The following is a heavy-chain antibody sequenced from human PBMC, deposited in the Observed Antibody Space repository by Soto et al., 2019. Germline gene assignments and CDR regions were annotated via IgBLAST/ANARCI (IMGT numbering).Heavy chain of an antibody. CDR1: GYTFTSYG. CDR2: ISAYNGNT. J-gene: IGHJ4*02. Sequence: QVQLVQSGAEVKKPGASVKVSCKASGYTFTSYGISWVRQAPGQGLEWMGWISAYNGNTNYAQKLQGRVTMTTDTSTSTAYMELRSRRSDDTAVYYCAREGYCSGGSCYSGGEELIDYWGQGTLVTVSS. D-gene: IGHD2-15*01. CDR3: AREGYCSGGSCYSGGEELIDY. V-gene: IGHV1-18*01.